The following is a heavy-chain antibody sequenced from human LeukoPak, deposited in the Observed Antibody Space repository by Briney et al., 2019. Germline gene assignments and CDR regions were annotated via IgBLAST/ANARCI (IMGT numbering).Heavy chain of an antibody. CDR1: GFTFSSYW. CDR3: ARFGYYDYVWGSYRPIDY. CDR2: INSDGSST. D-gene: IGHD3-16*02. Sequence: GGSLRLSCAASGFTFSSYWMHWVRQAPGKGLVWVSRINSDGSSTSYADSVKGRFTISRDNAKNTLYLQMNSLRAEDTTVYYCARFGYYDYVWGSYRPIDYWGQGTLVTVSS. J-gene: IGHJ4*02. V-gene: IGHV3-74*01.